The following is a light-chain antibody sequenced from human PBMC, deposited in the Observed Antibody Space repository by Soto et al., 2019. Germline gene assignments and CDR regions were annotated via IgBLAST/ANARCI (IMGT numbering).Light chain of an antibody. CDR1: SGDVGSYDL. V-gene: IGLV2-11*01. Sequence: QSALTQPASVSGSPGQSITISCTGTSGDVGSYDLVSWYQQHPGKAPRLMIYDVSERPSGVPDRFSGSKSGNTASLTLSGLQAEDEADYYCCSYAGSYTYVFGTGTKLTVL. CDR3: CSYAGSYTYV. CDR2: DVS. J-gene: IGLJ1*01.